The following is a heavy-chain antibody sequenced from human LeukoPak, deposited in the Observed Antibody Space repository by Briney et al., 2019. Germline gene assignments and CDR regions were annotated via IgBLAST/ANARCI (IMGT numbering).Heavy chain of an antibody. J-gene: IGHJ3*02. CDR2: INSDGSST. V-gene: IGHV3-74*01. CDR3: STGSGHAFDI. Sequence: GGSPRLSCAASGFTFSSYWMHWVRQVPGKGLVWVSRINSDGSSTSYADSVKGRFTISRDNAKNTLYVQMNSLRAEDTAVYYCSTGSGHAFDIWGRGTMVTVSS. CDR1: GFTFSSYW. D-gene: IGHD3-10*01.